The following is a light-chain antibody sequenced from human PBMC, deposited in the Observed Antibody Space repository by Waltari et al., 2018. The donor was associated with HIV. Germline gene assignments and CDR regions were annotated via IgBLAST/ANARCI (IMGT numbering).Light chain of an antibody. Sequence: SVLTQPPSASGTPGQRVTISCSGSTSNIGSNYVFWYQHLPGTAPKLLIHRNDQRPSGVPDRFSGSTSGTSASLAISGLRSEDEADYYCVAWDDSLCGVLFGGGTKVAVL. CDR2: RND. J-gene: IGLJ2*01. CDR1: TSNIGSNY. V-gene: IGLV1-47*01. CDR3: VAWDDSLCGVL.